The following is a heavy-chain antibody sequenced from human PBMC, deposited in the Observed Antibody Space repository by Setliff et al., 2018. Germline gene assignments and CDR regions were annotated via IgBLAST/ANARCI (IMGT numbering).Heavy chain of an antibody. D-gene: IGHD2-21*01. V-gene: IGHV4-61*02. CDR2: VYTSGTT. J-gene: IGHJ5*02. CDR1: GDSISSGSYY. Sequence: LSLTCTVSGDSISSGSYYWSWIRQPAGKGLEWIGRVYTSGTTNYNPSLKSRVTISVDTSKNQFSLKLSSVTAADTAVSYCARYIPSAGCFDPWGQGALVTVSS. CDR3: ARYIPSAGCFDP.